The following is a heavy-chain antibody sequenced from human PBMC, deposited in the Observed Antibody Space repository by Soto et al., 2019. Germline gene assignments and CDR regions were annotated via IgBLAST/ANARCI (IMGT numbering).Heavy chain of an antibody. V-gene: IGHV5-51*01. D-gene: IGHD2-21*01. Sequence: PGDSLKISCKGSGYSFNTYWIGWVRQIPGKGLEWMGVIYPDDSDIRYSPSFQGQVTISADKSISTAYLQWSSLKASDSGIYYCARRTGLLYSDWGQGTLVTVSS. CDR2: IYPDDSDI. CDR3: ARRTGLLYSD. CDR1: GYSFNTYW. J-gene: IGHJ4*02.